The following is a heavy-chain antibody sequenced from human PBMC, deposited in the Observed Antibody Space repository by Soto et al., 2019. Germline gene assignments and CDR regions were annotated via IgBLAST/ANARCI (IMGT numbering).Heavy chain of an antibody. Sequence: PGGSLRLSCAASGFTFSSYEMNWVRQAPGKGLEWVSYISSSGSTIHYADSVKGRFTISRDNAKNSLYLQMNSLRAEDTAVYYCARVTYSYGYTLPDYWGQGTLVTAPQ. CDR3: ARVTYSYGYTLPDY. CDR1: GFTFSSYE. V-gene: IGHV3-48*03. J-gene: IGHJ4*02. CDR2: ISSSGSTI. D-gene: IGHD5-18*01.